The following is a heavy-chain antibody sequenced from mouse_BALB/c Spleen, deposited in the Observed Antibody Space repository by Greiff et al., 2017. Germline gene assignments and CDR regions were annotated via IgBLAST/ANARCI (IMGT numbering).Heavy chain of an antibody. CDR1: GFTFSSYT. Sequence: EVQVVESGGGLVQPGGSLKLSCAASGFTFSSYTMSWVRQTPEKRLEWVAYISNGGGSTYYPDTVKGRFTISRDNAKNTLYLQMSSLKSEDTAMYYCTRDGSYAMDYWGQGTSVTVSS. CDR2: ISNGGGST. CDR3: TRDGSYAMDY. D-gene: IGHD2-3*01. J-gene: IGHJ4*01. V-gene: IGHV5-12-2*01.